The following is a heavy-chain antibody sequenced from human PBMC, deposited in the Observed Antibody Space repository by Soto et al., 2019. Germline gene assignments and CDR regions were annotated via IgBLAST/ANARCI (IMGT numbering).Heavy chain of an antibody. CDR3: ATRSPAFDY. CDR1: GYTFNTYN. Sequence: ASVKVSCKASGYTFNTYNMYWVRQAPGQGLEWMGVINPSIGSTNYAQKFQGRVTMTTDTSTSTGYLELRSLRSDDTAVYYCATRSPAFDYWGQGTLVTVSS. V-gene: IGHV1-46*02. J-gene: IGHJ4*02. CDR2: INPSIGST.